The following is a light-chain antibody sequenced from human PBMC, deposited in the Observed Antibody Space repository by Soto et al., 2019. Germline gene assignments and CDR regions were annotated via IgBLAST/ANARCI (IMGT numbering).Light chain of an antibody. J-gene: IGKJ1*01. CDR1: QSISSY. CDR3: LQSYLTPRT. V-gene: IGKV1-39*01. Sequence: DIQMTQSPSSLSVSVGDRVTITCRASQSISSYLNWYQQKPGKALKLLIYAASSLQSGVPSRFSGSGSGTDFTLTISSLQPEDFAAYYCLQSYLTPRTFGQGTKVEIK. CDR2: AAS.